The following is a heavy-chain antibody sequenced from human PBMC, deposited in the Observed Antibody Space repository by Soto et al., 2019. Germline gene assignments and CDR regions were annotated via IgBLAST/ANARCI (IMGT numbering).Heavy chain of an antibody. V-gene: IGHV4-59*01. J-gene: IGHJ6*02. Sequence: LSLTCTVSGCSISTYYWSWIRQPPGKGLEWIGYIYYSGSTSYNPSLKSRVTISVDTSKNQFSLKLRSVTAADTAVYYCASDRSSGWDQGYGMDVWGQGTTVTVSS. CDR3: ASDRSSGWDQGYGMDV. D-gene: IGHD6-19*01. CDR2: IYYSGST. CDR1: GCSISTYY.